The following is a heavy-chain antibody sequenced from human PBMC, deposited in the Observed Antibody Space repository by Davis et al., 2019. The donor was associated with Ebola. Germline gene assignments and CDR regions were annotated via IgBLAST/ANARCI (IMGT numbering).Heavy chain of an antibody. V-gene: IGHV3-23*01. Sequence: PGGSLRLSCAASGFTFSDHAMAWVRQAPGKGLEWVSSLGGTIDATHYADSVEGRFTITRDNPKNTLYLQMNSLRAEDTAVYHCAKVNEYFHASGSYYRWFDLWGQGTLVTVSS. D-gene: IGHD3-10*01. CDR3: AKVNEYFHASGSYYRWFDL. J-gene: IGHJ5*02. CDR2: LGGTIDAT. CDR1: GFTFSDHA.